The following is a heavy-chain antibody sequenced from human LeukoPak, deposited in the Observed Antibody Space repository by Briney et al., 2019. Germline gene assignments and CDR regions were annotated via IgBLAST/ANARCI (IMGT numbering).Heavy chain of an antibody. CDR3: ARHPGGSSWFEGPNC. CDR1: GGSISSSNYY. Sequence: PSETLSLTCTVSGGSISSSNYYWGWIRQPPGKGLEWIASIYYSGSTYYNPSLKSRLTISVDASKNQLSLKLSSVTAADTALYYCARHPGGSSWFEGPNCWGQGTLVTVSS. CDR2: IYYSGST. V-gene: IGHV4-39*01. D-gene: IGHD6-13*01. J-gene: IGHJ4*02.